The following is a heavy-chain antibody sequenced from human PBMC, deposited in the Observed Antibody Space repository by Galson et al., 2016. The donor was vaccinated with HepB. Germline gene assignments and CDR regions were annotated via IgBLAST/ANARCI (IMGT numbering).Heavy chain of an antibody. CDR2: ITGGGTAT. D-gene: IGHD1-7*01. Sequence: SLRLSCAASGFAFSNHAMAWVRQVPGKGLEWVAAITGGGTATDYAASVRGRFTISRDNSKNTLFLQMNSLRAEDTAVYYCAKDLGSGTTPSPDYWGQGTLVTVSS. CDR3: AKDLGSGTTPSPDY. V-gene: IGHV3-23*01. CDR1: GFAFSNHA. J-gene: IGHJ4*02.